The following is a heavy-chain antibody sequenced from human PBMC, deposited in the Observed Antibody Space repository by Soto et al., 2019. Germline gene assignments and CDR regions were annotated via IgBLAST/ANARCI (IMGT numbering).Heavy chain of an antibody. CDR1: GGSISSGGYS. D-gene: IGHD6-13*01. CDR2: IYHSGST. Sequence: QLQLQESGSGLVKASQTLSLTCAVSGGSISSGGYSWNWIRQPPGKGLEWIGYIYHSGSTYYNPSLKSRVTISVDRSKNQFSLKLSSVTAADTAVYYCASSHAGAHITAAVHWGQGTLVTVSS. J-gene: IGHJ4*02. CDR3: ASSHAGAHITAAVH. V-gene: IGHV4-30-2*01.